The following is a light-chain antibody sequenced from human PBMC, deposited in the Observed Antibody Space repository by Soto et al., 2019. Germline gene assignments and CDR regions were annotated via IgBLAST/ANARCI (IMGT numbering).Light chain of an antibody. CDR3: QQYGSSLSWT. CDR1: QSVSSSY. V-gene: IGKV3-20*01. CDR2: GAS. J-gene: IGKJ1*01. Sequence: ENVLTQTPGTLSLSPGERATLSCRASQSVSSSYLAWYQQKPGQAPRLLIYGASSRATGIPDRFSGSGSGTDFTLTISRLEPEDFAVYYCQQYGSSLSWTFGQGTKVDIK.